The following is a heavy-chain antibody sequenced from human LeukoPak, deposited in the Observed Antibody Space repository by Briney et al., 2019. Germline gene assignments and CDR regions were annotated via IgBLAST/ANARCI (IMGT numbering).Heavy chain of an antibody. V-gene: IGHV3-30*04. Sequence: PGGSLRLSCTASGFTFSNYAMYWVRQAPGKGLEWVAVLSYDGRNKYYADSVKGRFSISKDNSKNTLYLQMNSLRVEDTAVYYCVRDLVVITMGFLFDYWGQGTLVTVSS. D-gene: IGHD2-21*01. CDR1: GFTFSNYA. CDR3: VRDLVVITMGFLFDY. CDR2: LSYDGRNK. J-gene: IGHJ4*02.